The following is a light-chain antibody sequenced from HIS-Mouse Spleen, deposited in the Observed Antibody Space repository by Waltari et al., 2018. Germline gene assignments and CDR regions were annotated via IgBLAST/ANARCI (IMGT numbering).Light chain of an antibody. J-gene: IGKJ2*01. CDR3: QQYYSTPYT. V-gene: IGKV4-1*01. CDR2: WAS. CDR1: RSVLYSSNNKNY. Sequence: DIVMTQSPDSLAVSLGEGATITCKSSRSVLYSSNNKNYLAWYQQKPGQPPKLLIYWASTRESGVPDRFSGSGSGTDFTLTISSLQAEDVAVYYCQQYYSTPYTFGQGTKLEIK.